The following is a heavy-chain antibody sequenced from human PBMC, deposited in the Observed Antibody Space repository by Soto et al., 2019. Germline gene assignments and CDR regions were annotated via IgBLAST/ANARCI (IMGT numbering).Heavy chain of an antibody. V-gene: IGHV4-4*07. J-gene: IGHJ5*02. CDR1: GGSISSYY. CDR2: IYTSGST. D-gene: IGHD3-3*01. Sequence: SETLSLTCTVSGGSISSYYWSWIRQPAGKGLEWIGRIYTSGSTNYNPSLKSRVTMSVDTSKNQFSLKLSSVTAADTAVYYCARDQGYYDFWSGYYPNWFDPWGQGTLVTVSS. CDR3: ARDQGYYDFWSGYYPNWFDP.